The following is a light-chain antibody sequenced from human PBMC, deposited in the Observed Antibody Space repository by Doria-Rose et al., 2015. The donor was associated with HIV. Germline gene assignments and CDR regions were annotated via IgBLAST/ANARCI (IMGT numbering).Light chain of an antibody. CDR2: DAS. CDR3: QQRSNWRLT. Sequence: IVMTQSPAILSMSPGERATLSCRASQSVSSYLAWYQQKPGQAPRLLMYDASNRATGIPARFSGSGSGTDFTLTISSLEPEDLAVYYCQQRSNWRLTFGRGTKVEIK. CDR1: QSVSSY. V-gene: IGKV3-11*01. J-gene: IGKJ4*01.